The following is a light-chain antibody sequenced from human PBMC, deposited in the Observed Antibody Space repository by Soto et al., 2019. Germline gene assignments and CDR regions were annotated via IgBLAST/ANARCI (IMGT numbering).Light chain of an antibody. Sequence: QSVLTQPPSASGTPGRRVTISCSGSSSNIGSNAVNWYQQLPGTAPKLLIYTNNQRPSEVPDRFSGSKSGTSASLAISGLXSEDEADYYCSAWDDSLNGYVFGTGTKVTVL. V-gene: IGLV1-44*01. CDR3: SAWDDSLNGYV. J-gene: IGLJ1*01. CDR2: TNN. CDR1: SSNIGSNA.